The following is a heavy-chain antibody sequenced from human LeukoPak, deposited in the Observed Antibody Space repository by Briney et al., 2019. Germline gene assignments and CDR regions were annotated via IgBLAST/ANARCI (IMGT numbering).Heavy chain of an antibody. Sequence: GGSLRLSWTASGFTFGDYAMSWVRQAPVKGLEWVGFIRSKAYGGTTEYAASVKGRFTISRDDSKSIAYLQMNSLKTEDTAVYYCTRDSNTAMVTDYWGQGTLVTVSS. CDR2: IRSKAYGGTT. V-gene: IGHV3-49*04. D-gene: IGHD5-18*01. J-gene: IGHJ4*02. CDR3: TRDSNTAMVTDY. CDR1: GFTFGDYA.